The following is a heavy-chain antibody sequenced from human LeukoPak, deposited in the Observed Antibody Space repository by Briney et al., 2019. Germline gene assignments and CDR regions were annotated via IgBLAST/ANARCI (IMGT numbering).Heavy chain of an antibody. CDR2: IYYSGST. CDR1: GGSISSYY. V-gene: IGHV4-59*01. Sequence: PSETLSLTCTVSGGSISSYYWSWIRQPPGKGLEWIGYIYYSGSTNYNPSLKSRVTISVDTSKNQFSLKLSSVTAADTAVYYCARVGVTTSYYYYYYYMDVWGKGTTVTVSS. D-gene: IGHD4-17*01. CDR3: ARVGVTTSYYYYYYYMDV. J-gene: IGHJ6*03.